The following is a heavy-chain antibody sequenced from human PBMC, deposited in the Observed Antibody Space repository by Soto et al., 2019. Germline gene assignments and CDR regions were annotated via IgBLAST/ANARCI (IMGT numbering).Heavy chain of an antibody. D-gene: IGHD2-2*01. Sequence: SETLSLTCAVSGGSISGTTYSWSWIRQPPGKGLEWIGYIYDSGNTYYNPSLKGQFSISVDRSKNQFSLKLSSVTAADTAVYYCARETSSFNDYWGQGTLVTVSS. CDR1: GGSISGTTYS. CDR2: IYDSGNT. CDR3: ARETSSFNDY. J-gene: IGHJ4*02. V-gene: IGHV4-30-2*01.